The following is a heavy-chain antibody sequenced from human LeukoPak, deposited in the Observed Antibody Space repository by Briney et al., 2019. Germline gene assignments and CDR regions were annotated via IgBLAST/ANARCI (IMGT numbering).Heavy chain of an antibody. V-gene: IGHV4-34*01. Sequence: SETLSLTCAVYGGSFSGYYWSWIRQPPGKGLEWIGEINHSGSTNYNPSLKSRVTISVDTSKNQFSLKLSSVTAADTAVYYCASALGETGYSYGLWGQGTLVTVSS. CDR2: INHSGST. CDR1: GGSFSGYY. J-gene: IGHJ4*02. D-gene: IGHD5-18*01. CDR3: ASALGETGYSYGL.